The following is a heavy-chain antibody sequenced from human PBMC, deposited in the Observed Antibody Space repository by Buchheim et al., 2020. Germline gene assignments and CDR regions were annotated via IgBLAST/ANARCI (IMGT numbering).Heavy chain of an antibody. Sequence: VQLVESGGGLVKPGGSLRLSCEGSGFTFTSAWMVWVRQAPGKGLEWVGRIKSKVDGETTDFASPMKGSISISRDDSKTMVFLQIDNLKVEDTAVYYCTTGSRGHWGQGTL. CDR2: IKSKVDGETT. V-gene: IGHV3-15*01. CDR3: TTGSRGH. J-gene: IGHJ4*02. D-gene: IGHD3-10*01. CDR1: GFTFTSAW.